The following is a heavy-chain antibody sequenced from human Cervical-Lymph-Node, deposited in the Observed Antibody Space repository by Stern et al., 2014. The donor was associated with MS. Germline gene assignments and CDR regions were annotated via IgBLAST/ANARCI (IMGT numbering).Heavy chain of an antibody. Sequence: QVQLVESGPGLVKPSQTLSLTCTVSGGSISSGNHYWYWLSHHPGKGLEGIGCLYYSGGTYYNPSLKSRVTISADASKNQFSLKLSSVTAADTAVYYCARDQKGNGDYFIDVWGPGTTVTVSS. D-gene: IGHD1-1*01. CDR1: GGSISSGNHY. V-gene: IGHV4-31*03. CDR2: LYYSGGT. CDR3: ARDQKGNGDYFIDV. J-gene: IGHJ6*02.